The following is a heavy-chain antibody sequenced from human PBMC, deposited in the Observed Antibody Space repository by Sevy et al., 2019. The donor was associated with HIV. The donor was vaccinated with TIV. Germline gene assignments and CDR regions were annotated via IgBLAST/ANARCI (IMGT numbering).Heavy chain of an antibody. V-gene: IGHV3-21*01. CDR1: GFTFSRYS. CDR2: ISSSSSYI. J-gene: IGHJ5*02. CDR3: AREPGVVGAVNWFDP. Sequence: GGSLRLSCAASGFTFSRYSMNWVRQAPGKGLEWVSSISSSSSYIYYADSVKGRLTISRDNAKNTLYLQMNSLRAEDTDVYYCAREPGVVGAVNWFDPWGKGTLVTVSS. D-gene: IGHD1-26*01.